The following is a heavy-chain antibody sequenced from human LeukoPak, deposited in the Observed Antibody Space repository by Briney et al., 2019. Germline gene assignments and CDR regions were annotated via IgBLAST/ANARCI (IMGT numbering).Heavy chain of an antibody. CDR1: GFTFSSYP. D-gene: IGHD2-2*01. V-gene: IGHV3-23*01. J-gene: IGHJ4*02. Sequence: GGSLRLSCAASGFTFSSYPMSWVRQAPGKGLEWVSGISGSGRNTYSADSVTGRVIISRDNSKNTLYLQMNSLRAEDTAVYYCAKDYEDIVVVPAAPYFDYWGQGTLVTVSS. CDR3: AKDYEDIVVVPAAPYFDY. CDR2: ISGSGRNT.